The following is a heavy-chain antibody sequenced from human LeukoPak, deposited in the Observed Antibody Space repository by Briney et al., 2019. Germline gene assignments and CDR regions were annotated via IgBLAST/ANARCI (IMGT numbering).Heavy chain of an antibody. J-gene: IGHJ4*02. V-gene: IGHV3-15*01. D-gene: IGHD3-10*01. CDR2: IKRKIDSGAI. CDR1: GFTFSEAW. CDR3: GLGSGRSDFDY. Sequence: GGSLRLSCAVSGFTFSEAWRNWVRQAPGKGLEWVARIKRKIDSGAIEYAASVKGRFTISRDDSKNTVYLQMNSLTTEDTAVYYCGLGSGRSDFDYWGQGTLVTVSS.